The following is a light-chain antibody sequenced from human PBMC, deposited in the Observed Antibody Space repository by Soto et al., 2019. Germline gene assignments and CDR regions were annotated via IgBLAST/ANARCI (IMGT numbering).Light chain of an antibody. Sequence: AIRMTQSPSSLSASTGDRVTITCRASQGISSYLAWYQQKPGKAPKPLIYAASTLQSGVPSRFRGSGSGTDFTLTIRCLPCEDVEPYYCLQYYSYQWTLGQGTKADIK. CDR3: LQYYSYQWT. CDR1: QGISSY. V-gene: IGKV1-8*01. CDR2: AAS. J-gene: IGKJ1*01.